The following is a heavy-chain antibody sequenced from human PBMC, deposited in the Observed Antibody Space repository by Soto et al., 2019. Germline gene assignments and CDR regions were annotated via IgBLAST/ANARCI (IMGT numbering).Heavy chain of an antibody. V-gene: IGHV4-4*02. J-gene: IGHJ3*01. D-gene: IGHD1-20*01. CDR1: GGSISSTHW. CDR3: ARVVLSITRGAFDA. Sequence: QVQLQESGPGLVKPSGTLSLTCAVSGGSISSTHWWTWVRQSPGKGLEYIGEISHSGTSNSNPSLKSRVTLSVDKSKNHFSLTLTSVTAACTAVYYCARVVLSITRGAFDAWGQGTPVIVSS. CDR2: ISHSGTS.